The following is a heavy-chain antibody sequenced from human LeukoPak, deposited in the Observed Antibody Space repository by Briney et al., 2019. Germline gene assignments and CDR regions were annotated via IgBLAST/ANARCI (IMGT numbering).Heavy chain of an antibody. CDR3: ARDVSGYDFVYYFDY. V-gene: IGHV3-7*01. CDR1: GFTFSSHW. Sequence: QSGGSLRLSCAASGFTFSSHWMTWVRQAPGEGLEWVATIKPDGSDKYYVDSVKGRFTVSRDNAMNSLYLQMNSLRAEDSAVYYCARDVSGYDFVYYFDYWGQGTLVSVSS. D-gene: IGHD5-12*01. J-gene: IGHJ4*02. CDR2: IKPDGSDK.